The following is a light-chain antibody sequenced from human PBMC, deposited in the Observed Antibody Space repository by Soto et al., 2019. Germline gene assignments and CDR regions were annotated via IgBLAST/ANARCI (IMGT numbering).Light chain of an antibody. CDR1: QRVSRN. J-gene: IGKJ1*01. Sequence: EILLTQSPATLSLSPGDSATLSCRASQRVSRNVAWYQQKPGQAPRLLISAASTGAAGVPARFNAAGSGTVFTLTISSLQSEDFAVYYCQQYNNWPRTFGQGTKVDIK. CDR2: AAS. V-gene: IGKV3D-15*01. CDR3: QQYNNWPRT.